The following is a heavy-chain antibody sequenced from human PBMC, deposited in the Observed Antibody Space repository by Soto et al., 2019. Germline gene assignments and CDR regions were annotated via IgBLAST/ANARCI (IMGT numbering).Heavy chain of an antibody. D-gene: IGHD1-1*01. CDR3: ARSIYXXXAQLYYGMDV. J-gene: IGHJ6*02. V-gene: IGHV4-38-2*01. CDR2: MYHSGIT. Sequence: KTSETLSLTCAVSGYSIRSGYFWGWIRQPPGKGLEWIGSMYHSGITYYNLSLKSRVTISVDTSKNQLSLKLSSATAADTAVYYCARSIYXXXAQLYYGMDVWGQGTTVTVS. CDR1: GYSIRSGYF.